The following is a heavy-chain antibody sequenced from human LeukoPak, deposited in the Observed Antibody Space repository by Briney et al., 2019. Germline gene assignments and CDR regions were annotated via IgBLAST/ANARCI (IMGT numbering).Heavy chain of an antibody. CDR2: ISYDGGNK. Sequence: GGSLRLSCAASGFTFSSYAMHWVRQAPGKGLEWVAVISYDGGNKYYADSVKGRFTISRDNSKNTLYLQMNSLRAEDTAVYYCARVGGIAAAGTRSWWFDPWGQGTLVTVSS. D-gene: IGHD6-13*01. J-gene: IGHJ5*02. CDR3: ARVGGIAAAGTRSWWFDP. CDR1: GFTFSSYA. V-gene: IGHV3-30*04.